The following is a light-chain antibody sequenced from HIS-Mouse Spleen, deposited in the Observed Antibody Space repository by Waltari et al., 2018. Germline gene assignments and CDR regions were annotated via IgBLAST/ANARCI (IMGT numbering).Light chain of an antibody. Sequence: SYELTQPPSVSVSPGQTASITCSGDKLGDKYACWYQQKPGQSPVLVIYQDSKRPSGIPERVSGSNSGNTAALTISGTQAMDEAEYCCQAWDSSPVVFGGGTKLTVL. CDR3: QAWDSSPVV. J-gene: IGLJ2*01. CDR2: QDS. CDR1: KLGDKY. V-gene: IGLV3-1*01.